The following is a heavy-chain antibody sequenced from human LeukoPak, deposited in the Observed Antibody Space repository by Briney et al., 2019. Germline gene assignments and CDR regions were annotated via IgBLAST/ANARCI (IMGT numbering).Heavy chain of an antibody. J-gene: IGHJ4*02. CDR1: GFTFSSYG. Sequence: PGGSLRLSCAASGFTFSSYGMHWVRQAPGKGLEWVAFIRYDGSNKYYADSVKGRFTISRDNSKNTLYLQMNSLRAEDTAVYYCAKPYCSGGSCYVSYFDYWGQGTLVTVSS. V-gene: IGHV3-30*02. CDR3: AKPYCSGGSCYVSYFDY. CDR2: IRYDGSNK. D-gene: IGHD2-15*01.